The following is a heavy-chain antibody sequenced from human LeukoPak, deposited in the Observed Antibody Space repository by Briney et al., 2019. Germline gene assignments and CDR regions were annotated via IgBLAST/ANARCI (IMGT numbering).Heavy chain of an antibody. Sequence: GGSLRLSCAASGFIFSSYSMSWVRQAPGKGLEWVPVITGSGGNTYYADSVKGRFTISKDNSKNTVYLQMSSLRVDDTAVYYCAKAASSSWPSYYYGMDVWGQGTTVTVSS. D-gene: IGHD6-13*01. J-gene: IGHJ6*02. V-gene: IGHV3-23*01. CDR1: GFIFSSYS. CDR3: AKAASSSWPSYYYGMDV. CDR2: ITGSGGNT.